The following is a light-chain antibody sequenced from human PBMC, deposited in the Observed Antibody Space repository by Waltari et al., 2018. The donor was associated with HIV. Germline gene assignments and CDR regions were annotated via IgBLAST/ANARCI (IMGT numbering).Light chain of an antibody. V-gene: IGLV1-51*01. CDR2: QDD. Sequence: QSILTQPPSPSAAPGQTVRILCSGTTSNLRKNYVPWYRRFPEAAPRLLTYQDDKRPSGNRDRFSASKSATAATLVISGLQTADEADYFCGSWDSGLSVAVFGGGTKVTVL. J-gene: IGLJ6*01. CDR3: GSWDSGLSVAV. CDR1: TSNLRKNY.